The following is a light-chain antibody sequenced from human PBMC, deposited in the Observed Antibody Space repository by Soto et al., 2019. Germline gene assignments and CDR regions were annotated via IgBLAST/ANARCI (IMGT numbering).Light chain of an antibody. Sequence: DIQMTQSPSTLSASVVDRVTVTCRASQSINNWLAWYQQKPGQAPKLLIYKATSLESGVPSRFSGSGCGTEFTLTISGLQPDDFATYFCQHYNNYPYTFGQGTKV. J-gene: IGKJ2*01. CDR3: QHYNNYPYT. V-gene: IGKV1-5*03. CDR2: KAT. CDR1: QSINNW.